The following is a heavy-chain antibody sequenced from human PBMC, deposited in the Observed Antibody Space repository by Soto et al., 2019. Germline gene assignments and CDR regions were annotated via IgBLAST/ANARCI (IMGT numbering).Heavy chain of an antibody. Sequence: PSETLSLTCTFSGGSIISYYWSWIRQPPGKGLEWIGYIYYSGSTNYNPSLKSRVTISVDTSKNQFSLKLSSVTAADTAVYYCARDRIDFWSGYSAYGMDVWGQGTTVTVSS. CDR2: IYYSGST. CDR1: GGSIISYY. D-gene: IGHD3-3*01. J-gene: IGHJ6*02. CDR3: ARDRIDFWSGYSAYGMDV. V-gene: IGHV4-59*01.